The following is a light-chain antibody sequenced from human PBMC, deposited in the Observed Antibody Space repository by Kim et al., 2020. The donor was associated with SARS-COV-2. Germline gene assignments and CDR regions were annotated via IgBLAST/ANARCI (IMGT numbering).Light chain of an antibody. CDR2: DKN. J-gene: IGLJ1*01. Sequence: LGQTVSCTCQGDSLRPYYAGWYQQKPGQAPVLVIYDKNNRPSGIPDRFSGSSSGDTASLTITGAQAEDEADYYCNSRDSSGNLYVFGSGTKVTVL. CDR3: NSRDSSGNLYV. V-gene: IGLV3-19*01. CDR1: SLRPYY.